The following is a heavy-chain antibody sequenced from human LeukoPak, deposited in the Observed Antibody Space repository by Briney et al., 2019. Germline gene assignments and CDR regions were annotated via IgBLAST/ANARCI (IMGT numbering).Heavy chain of an antibody. V-gene: IGHV3-30*18. CDR1: GFTFSSYG. CDR2: ISYDGSNK. CDR3: AKAGEVRGVIPPFDY. Sequence: GGSLRLSCAASGFTFSSYGMHWVRQAPGKGLEWVAVISYDGSNKYYADSVKGRFTISRDNSKNTLYLQMNSLRAEDTAVYYCAKAGEVRGVIPPFDYWGQGTLVTVSS. J-gene: IGHJ4*02. D-gene: IGHD3-10*01.